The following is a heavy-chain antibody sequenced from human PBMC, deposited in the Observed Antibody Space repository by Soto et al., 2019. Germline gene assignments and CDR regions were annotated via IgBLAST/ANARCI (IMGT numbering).Heavy chain of an antibody. V-gene: IGHV1-3*01. CDR3: ARNRVVGATHFDY. CDR2: INAGNGNT. J-gene: IGHJ4*02. Sequence: GASVKVSCKASGYTFTSYAMHWVRQAPGQRLEWMGWINAGNGNTKYSQKFQGRVTITRDTSASTAYMELSSLRSEDTAVYYCARNRVVGATHFDYWGQGTLVTVSS. D-gene: IGHD1-26*01. CDR1: GYTFTSYA.